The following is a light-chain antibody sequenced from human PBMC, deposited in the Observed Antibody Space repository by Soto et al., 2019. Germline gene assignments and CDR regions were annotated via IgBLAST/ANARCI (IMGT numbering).Light chain of an antibody. J-gene: IGLJ1*01. CDR2: DVS. CDR1: SRDVGGYNY. V-gene: IGLV2-14*01. CDR3: SSYTSSNTYV. Sequence: QSVLTQPASMSGSPGQSITISCTGTSRDVGGYNYVSWYQQYPGKAPKLMVYDVSNRPSGVSNRFSGSKSGNTASLTISGLQAEDEADYYCSSYTSSNTYVFGTGTKVTVL.